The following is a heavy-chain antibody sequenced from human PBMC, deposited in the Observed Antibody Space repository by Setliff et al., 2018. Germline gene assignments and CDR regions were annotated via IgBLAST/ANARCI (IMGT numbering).Heavy chain of an antibody. V-gene: IGHV3-23*03. CDR3: AKRGSSWSPIDF. Sequence: GSLRLSCAPSESTFRTYAMHLVRQGPGKGLEWVAVIHSGGSSTYYTDSVKGRFTISRDDSKNTFYLQMNSLRAEDTAVYYCAKRGSSWSPIDFWGQGTLVTVSS. CDR2: IHSGGSST. D-gene: IGHD6-13*01. CDR1: ESTFRTYA. J-gene: IGHJ4*02.